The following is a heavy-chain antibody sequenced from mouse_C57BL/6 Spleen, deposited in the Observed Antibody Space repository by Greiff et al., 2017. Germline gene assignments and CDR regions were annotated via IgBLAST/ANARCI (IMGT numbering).Heavy chain of an antibody. CDR1: GYSITSGYY. CDR3: ARDDGDYYARDY. Sequence: EVKLQQSGPGLVKPSQSLSLTCSVTGYSITSGYYWNWIRQFPGNKLEWMGYISYDGSNNYNPSLKNRISITRDTSKNQFFLKLNSVTTEDTATYYCARDDGDYYARDYWGQGTSVTVSS. V-gene: IGHV3-6*01. CDR2: ISYDGSN. J-gene: IGHJ4*01. D-gene: IGHD2-3*01.